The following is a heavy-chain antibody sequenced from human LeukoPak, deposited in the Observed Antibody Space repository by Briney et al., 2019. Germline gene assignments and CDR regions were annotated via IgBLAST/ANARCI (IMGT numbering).Heavy chain of an antibody. D-gene: IGHD2-2*01. CDR3: ARDRAVVVVPPDPGAFDI. CDR2: ISYDGSNK. V-gene: IGHV3-30-3*01. CDR1: GFTFSSYA. J-gene: IGHJ3*02. Sequence: GGSLRLSCAASGFTFSSYAMHWVRQAPGKGLEWVAVISYDGSNKYYADSVKGRFTISRDNSKNTLYLQMNSLRAEDTAVYYCARDRAVVVVPPDPGAFDIWGQGTMVTVSS.